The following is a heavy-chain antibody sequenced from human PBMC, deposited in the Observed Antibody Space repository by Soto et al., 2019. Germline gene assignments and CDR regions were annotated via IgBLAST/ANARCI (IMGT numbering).Heavy chain of an antibody. Sequence: ASVKVSCKASGYTFTSYGMRWVRQAPGQRLEWMGWINAGNGNTKYSQKFQGRVTITRDTSASTAYMELSSLRSEDTAVYYCARGLNVYYFDYWGQGTLVTVSS. CDR2: INAGNGNT. J-gene: IGHJ4*02. D-gene: IGHD3-16*01. CDR1: GYTFTSYG. V-gene: IGHV1-3*01. CDR3: ARGLNVYYFDY.